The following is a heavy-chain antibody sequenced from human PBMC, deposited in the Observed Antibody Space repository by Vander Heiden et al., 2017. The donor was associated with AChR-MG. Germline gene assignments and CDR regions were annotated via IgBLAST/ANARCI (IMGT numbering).Heavy chain of an antibody. V-gene: IGHV3-66*01. D-gene: IGHD2-15*01. Sequence: EVQLVESGGGLVQPGGSLRLSCAASGFTVSSNYMSWVRQAPGKGLEWVSVIYTGGSTYYADSVKGRFTVSRDNSNNTLYLQMNSLRADDTGVYYCARGLPTGWFDPWGQGTLVTVS. CDR2: IYTGGST. CDR3: ARGLPTGWFDP. J-gene: IGHJ5*02. CDR1: GFTVSSNY.